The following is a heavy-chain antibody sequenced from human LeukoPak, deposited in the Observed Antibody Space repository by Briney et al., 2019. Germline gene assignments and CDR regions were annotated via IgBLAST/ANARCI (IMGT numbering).Heavy chain of an antibody. V-gene: IGHV4-59*01. CDR3: ARLSSGWAHLDY. J-gene: IGHJ4*02. CDR1: GGSISSYY. CDR2: IYYSGST. Sequence: SETLSLTCTVSGGSISSYYWSWIRQPPGKGLEWIGYIYYSGSTNYNPSLESRVTISVDTSKNQFSLKLSSVTAADTAVYYCARLSSGWAHLDYWGQGTLVTVSS. D-gene: IGHD6-19*01.